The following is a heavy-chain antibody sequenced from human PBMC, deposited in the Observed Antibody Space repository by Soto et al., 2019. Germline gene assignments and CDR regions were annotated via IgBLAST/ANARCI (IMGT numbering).Heavy chain of an antibody. D-gene: IGHD2-15*01. CDR2: INAGNGNT. CDR1: GYTFTSYA. Sequence: QVQLVQSGAEVKKPGASVKVSCKASGYTFTSYAMHWVRQAPGQRLEWMGWINAGNGNTKYSQKFQGRVTITRDTSASTAYMELSSLRSEDTAVYYCARIVSLVVAAKRGVANWFDPWGQGTLVTVSS. J-gene: IGHJ5*02. V-gene: IGHV1-3*01. CDR3: ARIVSLVVAAKRGVANWFDP.